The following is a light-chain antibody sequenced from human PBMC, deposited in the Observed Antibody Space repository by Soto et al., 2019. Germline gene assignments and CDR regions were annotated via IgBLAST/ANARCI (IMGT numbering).Light chain of an antibody. J-gene: IGKJ4*01. CDR1: QRVASN. CDR2: DAS. CDR3: QQYNNWPLT. Sequence: EIVMTQSPDTLSVSPGERATLSCRASQRVASNLAWYQQKPGQAPRLIIYDASTRATAIPARFSGSGYGTEFTLTISSLQSEDFAVYYCQQYNNWPLTFGGGTKVEI. V-gene: IGKV3-15*01.